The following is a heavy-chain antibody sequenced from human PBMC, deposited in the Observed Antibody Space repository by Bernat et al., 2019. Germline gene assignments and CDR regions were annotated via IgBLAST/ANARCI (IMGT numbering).Heavy chain of an antibody. Sequence: VQLVESGGGLVQPGGSLRLSCAASGFTFSNYGMHWVRQAPGKGLEWVAVIWYDGSNRYYADSVKGRFTISRDNSKSTLYLQMNSLRAEDTAVYYCARGPRNYYYYYMDVWGKGTTVTVSS. J-gene: IGHJ6*03. CDR1: GFTFSNYG. CDR2: IWYDGSNR. V-gene: IGHV3-33*01. CDR3: ARGPRNYYYYYMDV.